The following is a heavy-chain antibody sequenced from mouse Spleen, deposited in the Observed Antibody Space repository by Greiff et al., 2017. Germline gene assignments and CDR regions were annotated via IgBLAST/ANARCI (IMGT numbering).Heavy chain of an antibody. J-gene: IGHJ4*01. CDR2: ISSGGSYT. V-gene: IGHV5-9-4*01. D-gene: IGHD1-1*01. CDR1: GFTFSSYA. CDR3: ARTRLLRDAMDY. Sequence: EVKVVESGGGLVKPGGSLKLSCAASGFTFSSYAMSWVRQSPEQRLEWVAEISSGGSYTYYPDTVTGRSTISRDNAKNTLYLEMSSLRSEDTAMYYCARTRLLRDAMDYWGQGTSVTVSS.